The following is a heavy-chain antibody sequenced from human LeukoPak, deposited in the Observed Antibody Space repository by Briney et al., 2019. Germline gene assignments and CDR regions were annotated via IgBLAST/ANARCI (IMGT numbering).Heavy chain of an antibody. V-gene: IGHV3-9*01. J-gene: IGHJ4*02. CDR2: ISWNSGSI. CDR1: GFTFDDYA. Sequence: GGSLRLSCAASGFTFDDYAMHWVRQAPGKGLEWVSGISWNSGSIGYADSVKGRFTISRDNSKNTLYLQMNSLRAEDTAVYYCAKVHYYGSLDYWGQGTLVTVSS. D-gene: IGHD3-10*01. CDR3: AKVHYYGSLDY.